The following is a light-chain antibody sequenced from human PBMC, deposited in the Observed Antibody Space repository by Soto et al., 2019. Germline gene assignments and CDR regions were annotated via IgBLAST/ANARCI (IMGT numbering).Light chain of an antibody. Sequence: QSALTQPASVSGSPGQSITITCTGTSSDVGGYKYVSWYQQHPGKAPKLLIYEVSSRPSGVSNRFSGSKSGNTASLTISGLQPEDEADYYCSSYTTSSTLVFGTGTKATV. CDR1: SSDVGGYKY. CDR2: EVS. CDR3: SSYTTSSTLV. V-gene: IGLV2-14*03. J-gene: IGLJ1*01.